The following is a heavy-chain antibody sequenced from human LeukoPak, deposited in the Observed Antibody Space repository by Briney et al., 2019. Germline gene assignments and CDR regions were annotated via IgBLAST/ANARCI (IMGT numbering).Heavy chain of an antibody. D-gene: IGHD4-17*01. CDR2: ISYDGSNK. CDR1: GFTFSTYV. V-gene: IGHV3-30*04. J-gene: IGHJ4*02. CDR3: AREGNYGDYELEFDY. Sequence: GGSLRLSCEASGFTFSTYVMHWVRQAPGKGLEWVAVISYDGSNKDYADSVKGRFTISRDNSKNSLYLQMNSLRAEDTAVYYCAREGNYGDYELEFDYWGQGTLVTVSS.